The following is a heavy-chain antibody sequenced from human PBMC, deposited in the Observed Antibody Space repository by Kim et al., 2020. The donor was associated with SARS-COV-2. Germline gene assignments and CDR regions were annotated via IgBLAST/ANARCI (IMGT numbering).Heavy chain of an antibody. CDR2: IYYSGST. CDR3: AGGVEVYYFDY. D-gene: IGHD1-20*01. V-gene: IGHV4-31*03. CDR1: GGSISSGGYY. Sequence: SETLSLTCTVSGGSISSGGYYWSWIRQHPGKGLEWIGYIYYSGSTYYNPSLKSRVTISVDTSKNQFSLKLSSVTAADTAVYYCAGGVEVYYFDYWGQGTLVTVSS. J-gene: IGHJ4*02.